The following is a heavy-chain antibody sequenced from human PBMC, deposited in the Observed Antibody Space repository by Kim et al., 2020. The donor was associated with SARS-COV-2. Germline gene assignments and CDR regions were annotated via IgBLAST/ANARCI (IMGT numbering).Heavy chain of an antibody. CDR1: GYTFTSYG. CDR2: ISAYNGNT. J-gene: IGHJ4*02. D-gene: IGHD6-13*01. CDR3: ARIAASAGSFLSESNY. Sequence: ASVKVSCKASGYTFTSYGISWVRQAPGQGLEWMGWISAYNGNTNYAQKLQGRVTMTTDTSTNTAYMELRSLRSDDTAVYYCARIAASAGSFLSESNYWGQGTLVTVSS. V-gene: IGHV1-18*01.